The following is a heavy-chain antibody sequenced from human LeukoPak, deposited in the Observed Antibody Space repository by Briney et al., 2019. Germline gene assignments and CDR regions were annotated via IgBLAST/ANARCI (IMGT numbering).Heavy chain of an antibody. Sequence: GGSLRLSCAASGFSLSSYDMNWVRQAPGKGLEWVSSISTSSTFIYYTYSVKGRFTISRDNAKNSLYLQMNSLSAENTAVYYCARADCSSSTCYLRSSWFDPWGQGTLVTVSS. J-gene: IGHJ5*02. D-gene: IGHD2/OR15-2a*01. V-gene: IGHV3-21*01. CDR2: ISTSSTFI. CDR3: ARADCSSSTCYLRSSWFDP. CDR1: GFSLSSYD.